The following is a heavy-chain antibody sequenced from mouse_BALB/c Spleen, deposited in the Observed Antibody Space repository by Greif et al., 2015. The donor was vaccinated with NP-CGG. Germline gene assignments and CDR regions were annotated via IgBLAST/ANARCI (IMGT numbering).Heavy chain of an antibody. Sequence: VHLVESGGGLVQPGGSMNLSCVASGFTFSNYWMNWVRQSPAKGLEWVAAIRLKSNNYATHYAESVKGRFTISRDDSKSSVYRQMNNLRAEDTGIYYWTDYYGGYGDVWGAGTTVTVSS. D-gene: IGHD1-2*01. J-gene: IGHJ1*01. V-gene: IGHV6-6*02. CDR1: GFTFSNYW. CDR3: TDYYGGYGDV. CDR2: IRLKSNNYAT.